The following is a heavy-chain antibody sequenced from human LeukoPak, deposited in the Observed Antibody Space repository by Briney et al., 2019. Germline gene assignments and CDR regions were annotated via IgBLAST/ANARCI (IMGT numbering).Heavy chain of an antibody. D-gene: IGHD6-19*01. Sequence: GASVTVSCKPSGYAFTGYYIHWLRQAPGQGLEWMGWINPNTGATIYAQRFQGRVTMTRDTSINTAYMELSTLTSDDTGVYYCARDRVGSGWPRPYYFEKWGQGTLVTVSS. V-gene: IGHV1-2*02. CDR1: GYAFTGYY. CDR2: INPNTGAT. CDR3: ARDRVGSGWPRPYYFEK. J-gene: IGHJ4*02.